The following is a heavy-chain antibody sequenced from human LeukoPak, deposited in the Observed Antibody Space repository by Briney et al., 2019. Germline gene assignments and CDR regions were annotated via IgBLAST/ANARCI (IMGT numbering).Heavy chain of an antibody. CDR1: GYTFTSYG. D-gene: IGHD3-10*02. Sequence: GASVKVSCKASGYTFTSYGISWVRQAPGQGLEWMGWISAYNGNTNYAQKLQGRVTMTRDTSISTAYMELSRLRSDDTAVYYCARELGSGSPDYWGQGTLVTVSS. V-gene: IGHV1-18*01. CDR3: ARELGSGSPDY. CDR2: ISAYNGNT. J-gene: IGHJ4*02.